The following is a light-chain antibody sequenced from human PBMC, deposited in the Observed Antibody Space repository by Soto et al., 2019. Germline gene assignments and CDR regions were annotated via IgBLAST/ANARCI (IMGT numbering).Light chain of an antibody. CDR1: SSDVGGYNY. J-gene: IGLJ1*01. V-gene: IGLV2-11*01. Sequence: QSVLTQPRSVSGSPGQSVIISCTGTSSDVGGYNYVSWYQQHPGKAPRLMIYDVSKRPSGVPDRFSGSKSGNTASLTISGLQAEDEADYYCCSYAGPWVFGTGTKLTVL. CDR3: CSYAGPWV. CDR2: DVS.